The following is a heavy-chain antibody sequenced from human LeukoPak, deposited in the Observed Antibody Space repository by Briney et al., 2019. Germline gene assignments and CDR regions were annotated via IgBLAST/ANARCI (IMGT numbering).Heavy chain of an antibody. V-gene: IGHV3-23*01. J-gene: IGHJ4*02. CDR1: GFTFNNFP. Sequence: PGGSLRLSCAASGFTFNNFPMSWVRQVPGEGLEWVSSISGSGGTTYYAGSVRGRFTISRDNAKKTLFLHMRSLRAEDTALYYCAKDGYFHDSSGYSYFDSWGQGILVSVSS. CDR3: AKDGYFHDSSGYSYFDS. D-gene: IGHD3-22*01. CDR2: ISGSGGTT.